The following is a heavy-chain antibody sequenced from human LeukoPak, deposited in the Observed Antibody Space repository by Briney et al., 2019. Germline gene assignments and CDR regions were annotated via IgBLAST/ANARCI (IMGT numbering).Heavy chain of an antibody. CDR3: ARGSGGSSGWYPNLLLDY. D-gene: IGHD6-19*01. CDR2: INPSGGST. Sequence: ASVKVSCKASGYTFTSYYMHWVRQAPGQGLEWMGLINPSGGSTSYAQKFQGRVTMTRDTSTSTVYMELSSLRSEDTAVYYCARGSGGSSGWYPNLLLDYWGQGTLVTVSS. V-gene: IGHV1-46*01. CDR1: GYTFTSYY. J-gene: IGHJ4*02.